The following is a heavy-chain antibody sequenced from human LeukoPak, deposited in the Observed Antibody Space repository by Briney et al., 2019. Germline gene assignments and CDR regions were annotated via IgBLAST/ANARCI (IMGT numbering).Heavy chain of an antibody. V-gene: IGHV1-46*01. J-gene: IGHJ4*02. CDR1: GYTFTGYY. CDR2: IYPRDGST. Sequence: ASVKVSCKASGYTFTGYYIHWVRQAPGQGLEWMGMIYPRDGSTSYAQKFQGRVTVTRDTSTSTVHMELSGLRSEDTAVYYCARDQEGFDYWGQGTLVTVPS. CDR3: ARDQEGFDY.